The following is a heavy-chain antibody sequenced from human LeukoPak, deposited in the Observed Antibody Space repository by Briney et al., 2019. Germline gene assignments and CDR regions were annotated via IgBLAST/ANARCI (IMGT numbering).Heavy chain of an antibody. CDR3: ARRGSWYGPGSLVPHRSNILHTYYGMDV. Sequence: SETLSLTCTVSGGSISSYFWSWIRQPPGKGLEWIGYIYYSGSTNYNPSLKSRVTISVDTSKNQFSLKLSSVTAADTAVYYCARRGSWYGPGSLVPHRSNILHTYYGMDVWGQGTTVTVSS. CDR1: GGSISSYF. J-gene: IGHJ6*02. D-gene: IGHD6-13*01. V-gene: IGHV4-59*12. CDR2: IYYSGST.